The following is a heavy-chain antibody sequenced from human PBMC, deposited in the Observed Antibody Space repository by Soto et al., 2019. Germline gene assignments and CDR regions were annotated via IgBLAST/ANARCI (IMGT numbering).Heavy chain of an antibody. D-gene: IGHD6-6*01. CDR1: GYTFTSYY. V-gene: IGHV1-46*01. J-gene: IGHJ6*02. CDR2: INPSGGST. Sequence: ASVKVSCKASGYTFTSYYMHWVRQAPGQGLEWMGIINPSGGSTSYAQKFQGRVTMTRDTSTSTVYMELSSLRSEDTAVYYCAREHRVYSSWTTSMDVWGQGTTVTVSS. CDR3: AREHRVYSSWTTSMDV.